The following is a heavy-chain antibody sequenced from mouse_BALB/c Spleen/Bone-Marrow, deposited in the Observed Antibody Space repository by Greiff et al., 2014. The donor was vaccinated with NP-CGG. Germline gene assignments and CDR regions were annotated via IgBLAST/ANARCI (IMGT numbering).Heavy chain of an antibody. Sequence: VQRVESGAELAKPGASVKMSCKASGYTFTTYWMHWVKQRPGQGLEWIGYINPSTGYIEYNQKFKDKATLTADKSSSTAYMQLSSLTSEDSAVYDCATYVGFAFWGQGTLVTVSA. D-gene: IGHD1-1*01. CDR2: INPSTGYI. CDR1: GYTFTTYW. V-gene: IGHV1-7*01. CDR3: ATYVGFAF. J-gene: IGHJ3*01.